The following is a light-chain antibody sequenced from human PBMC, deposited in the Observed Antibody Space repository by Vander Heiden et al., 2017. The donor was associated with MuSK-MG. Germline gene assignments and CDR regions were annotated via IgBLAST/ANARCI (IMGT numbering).Light chain of an antibody. CDR1: QTITNY. CDR3: QQSDSTPRT. CDR2: AAS. J-gene: IGKJ1*01. V-gene: IGKV1-39*01. Sequence: DVQMTQSPSSLSASVGDRVAISCRASQTITNYLNWYQQKPGKAPKLLIYAASTLQSGVPSRFSGSGSGTDFTLTISRLQPEDCATYYCQQSDSTPRTFGQGTKVEIK.